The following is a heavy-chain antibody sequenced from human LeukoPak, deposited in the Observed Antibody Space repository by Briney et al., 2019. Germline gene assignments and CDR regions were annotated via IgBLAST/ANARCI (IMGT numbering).Heavy chain of an antibody. CDR2: ISYDGSNK. V-gene: IGHV3-30*18. CDR1: GFTFSSYG. J-gene: IGHJ1*01. CDR3: AKADNGRIVGATYLMH. D-gene: IGHD1-26*01. Sequence: PGRSLRLSCAAPGFTFSSYGMHWVRQAPGKGLEWVAVISYDGSNKYYADSVKGRFTISRDNSKNTLYLQMNSLRAEDTAVYYCAKADNGRIVGATYLMHWGQGTLVTVSS.